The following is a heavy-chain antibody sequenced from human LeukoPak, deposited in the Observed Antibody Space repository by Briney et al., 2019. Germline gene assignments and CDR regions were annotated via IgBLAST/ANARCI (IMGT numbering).Heavy chain of an antibody. D-gene: IGHD3-3*01. CDR2: ISAYNGNT. CDR1: GYTFTSYG. CDR3: ATGLVFLEWLWEFDY. J-gene: IGHJ4*02. Sequence: ASVKVSCKASGYTFTSYGISWVRQAPGQGLEWMGWISAYNGNTNYAQKLQGRVTMTRDTSTSTVYMELSSLRSEDTAVYYCATGLVFLEWLWEFDYWGQGTLVTVSS. V-gene: IGHV1-18*01.